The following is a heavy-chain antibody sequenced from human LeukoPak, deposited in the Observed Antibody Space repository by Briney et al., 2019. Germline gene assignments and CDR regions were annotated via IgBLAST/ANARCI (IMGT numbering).Heavy chain of an antibody. V-gene: IGHV4-39*01. Sequence: SETLSLTCTVSGVSISSTSHAWGWSRQPPGKGLEWLGNIYNSGSSNCSPSLRSRVSISVDTSKNQFSLRLRSVTAADTAVYYCGRDTHLESWGQGILVTVFS. CDR3: GRDTHLES. CDR1: GVSISSTSHA. J-gene: IGHJ4*02. CDR2: IYNSGSS.